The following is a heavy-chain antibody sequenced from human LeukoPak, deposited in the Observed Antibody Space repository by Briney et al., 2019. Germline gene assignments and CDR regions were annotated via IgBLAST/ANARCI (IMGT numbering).Heavy chain of an antibody. J-gene: IGHJ5*02. V-gene: IGHV3-15*01. CDR3: TTDGGGSGSYGYNWFDP. Sequence: AGGSLRLSCAASGFTFSNAWMSWVRQAPGKGLEWVGRIKSKTDGGTTDYAAPVKGRFTISRDDSKNTLYLQMNSLKTEDTAVYYCTTDGGGSGSYGYNWFDPWGQGTLVTVSS. CDR2: IKSKTDGGTT. CDR1: GFTFSNAW. D-gene: IGHD1-26*01.